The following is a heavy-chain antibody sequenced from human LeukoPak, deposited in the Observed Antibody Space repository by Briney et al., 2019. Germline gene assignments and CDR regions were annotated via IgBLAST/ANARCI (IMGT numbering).Heavy chain of an antibody. CDR2: IYCSGST. J-gene: IGHJ4*02. CDR3: ARYAAVAGTAFDY. CDR1: GGSISSSSYY. V-gene: IGHV4-39*07. Sequence: SETLSLTCTVSGGSISSSSYYWGWIRQPPGKGLEWIGSIYCSGSTYYNPSLKSRVTISVDMSKNQFSLKLTSVTAADTAVYYCARYAAVAGTAFDYWGQGTLVTVSS. D-gene: IGHD6-19*01.